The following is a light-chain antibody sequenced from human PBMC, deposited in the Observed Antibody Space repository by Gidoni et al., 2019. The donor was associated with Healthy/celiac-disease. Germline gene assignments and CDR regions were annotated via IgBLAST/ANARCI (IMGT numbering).Light chain of an antibody. Sequence: IHMTQSLSSLSASVGDRVTLTCRASQSISSYLNRYQQKPGKAPKLLIYAASSLQSGVPSRCSGSGAGTDFTLTISSRQPEDFATDYCQQSYSTLMYTFGQGTKLEIK. CDR2: AAS. J-gene: IGKJ2*01. CDR1: QSISSY. V-gene: IGKV1-39*01. CDR3: QQSYSTLMYT.